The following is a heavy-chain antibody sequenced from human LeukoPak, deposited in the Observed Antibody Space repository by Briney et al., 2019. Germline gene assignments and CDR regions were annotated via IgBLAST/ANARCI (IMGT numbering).Heavy chain of an antibody. D-gene: IGHD3-22*01. CDR3: TTDRYYDNSELQFQH. J-gene: IGHJ1*01. CDR1: GFSFSVYA. V-gene: IGHV3-15*01. CDR2: IKRETDGGTI. Sequence: GGSLRLSCAASGFSFSVYAMSWVRQAPGKGLEWLGRIKRETDGGTIDYAAPVKGRFTISRDDSGNTLYLQMDSLKIEDTAVYYCTTDRYYDNSELQFQHWGQGTLVTVSS.